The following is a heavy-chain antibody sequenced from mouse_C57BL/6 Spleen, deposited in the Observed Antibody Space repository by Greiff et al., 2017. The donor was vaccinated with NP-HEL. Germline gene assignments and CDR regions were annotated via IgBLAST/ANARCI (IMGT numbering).Heavy chain of an antibody. J-gene: IGHJ3*01. V-gene: IGHV1-69*01. D-gene: IGHD1-1*01. CDR1: GYTFTSYW. CDR2: IDPSVSYT. CDR3: ARDYGSSYPAWFAY. Sequence: QVQLQQPGAELVMPGASVKLSCKASGYTFTSYWMHWVKQRPGQGLEWIGEIDPSVSYTNYNQKFKGKSTLTVNKSSSTAYMQLSSLTSEDSAVYYCARDYGSSYPAWFAYWGQGTLVTVSA.